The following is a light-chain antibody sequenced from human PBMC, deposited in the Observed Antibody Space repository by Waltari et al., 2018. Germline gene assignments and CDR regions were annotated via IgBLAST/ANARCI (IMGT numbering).Light chain of an antibody. CDR2: DDN. CDR1: ALPKKY. V-gene: IGLV3-10*01. J-gene: IGLJ2*01. CDR3: YSTDSTGNHVV. Sequence: SYELTQPPSVSVSPGQTARITCSGDALPKKYAFWYQQKSGQAPVLIIYDDNKRPSGIAGRCSGSSSGTMATLTISGAQVEGEADYYCYSTDSTGNHVVFGGGTKLTVL.